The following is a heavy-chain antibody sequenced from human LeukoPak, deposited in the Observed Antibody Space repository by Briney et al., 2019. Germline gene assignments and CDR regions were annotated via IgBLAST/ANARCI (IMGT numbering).Heavy chain of an antibody. CDR2: ISVSAGST. CDR1: GFTFSTYA. Sequence: GGSLRLSCAASGFTFSTYAMSWVRQAPGKGLEWVSAISVSAGSTYYADSVKGRFTISRENARNSLYLQMNSLRAGDTAVYYCARAVPMARGVNYYDYWGQGTLVTVSS. V-gene: IGHV3-23*01. D-gene: IGHD3-10*01. J-gene: IGHJ4*02. CDR3: ARAVPMARGVNYYDY.